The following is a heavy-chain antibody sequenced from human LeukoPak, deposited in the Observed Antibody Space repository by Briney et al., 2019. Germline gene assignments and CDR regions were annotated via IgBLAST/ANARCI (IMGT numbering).Heavy chain of an antibody. D-gene: IGHD1-26*01. CDR3: ARDLPWESNAFDI. Sequence: ASVKVSCKASGYTFTSYDINWVRQATGQGLEWMGWMNPNSGNTGYAQKFQGRVTMNRNTSISTAYMELSSLRSENTAVYYCARDLPWESNAFDIWGQGTMVTVSS. J-gene: IGHJ3*02. CDR1: GYTFTSYD. CDR2: MNPNSGNT. V-gene: IGHV1-8*01.